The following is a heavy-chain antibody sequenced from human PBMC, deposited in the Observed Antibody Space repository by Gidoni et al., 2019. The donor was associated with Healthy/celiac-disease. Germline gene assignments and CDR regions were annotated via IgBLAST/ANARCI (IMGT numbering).Heavy chain of an antibody. V-gene: IGHV3-30*18. Sequence: QVQLVESGGGVVQLGGALGVSFAAPGLTFSRYGMHWVRQAPGKGLEWVAVISYDGSNKYYADSVKGRFTISRDNSKNTLYLQMNSLRAEDTAVYYCAKDLIQEHYYYYGMDVWGQGTTVTVSS. J-gene: IGHJ6*02. D-gene: IGHD1-1*01. CDR2: ISYDGSNK. CDR1: GLTFSRYG. CDR3: AKDLIQEHYYYYGMDV.